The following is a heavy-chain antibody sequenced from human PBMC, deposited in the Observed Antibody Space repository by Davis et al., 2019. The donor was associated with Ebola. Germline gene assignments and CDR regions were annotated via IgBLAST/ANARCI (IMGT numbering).Heavy chain of an antibody. CDR1: GGTFSSHA. J-gene: IGHJ4*02. CDR3: ASQDIVVVPAATWL. V-gene: IGHV1-69*04. D-gene: IGHD2-2*01. CDR2: IIPILGIA. Sequence: AASVKVSCKASGGTFSSHAISWVRQAPGQGLEWMGRIIPILGIANYAQKFQGRVTITADKSTSTAYMELSSLRSEDTAVYYCASQDIVVVPAATWLWGQGTLVTVSS.